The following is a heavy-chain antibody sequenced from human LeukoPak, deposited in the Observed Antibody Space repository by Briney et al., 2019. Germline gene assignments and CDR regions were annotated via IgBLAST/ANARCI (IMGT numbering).Heavy chain of an antibody. J-gene: IGHJ6*04. V-gene: IGHV3-21*01. CDR2: ISSSSSYI. CDR1: GFTLSSYT. CDR3: AELGITMIGGV. D-gene: IGHD3-10*02. Sequence: GGSLGLSCAVSGFTLSSYTMNWVRQAPGKGLEWVSSISSSSSYIYYADSVKGRFTISRDNVKNSLYLQMNSLRAEDTAVYYCAELGITMIGGVWGKGTTVTISS.